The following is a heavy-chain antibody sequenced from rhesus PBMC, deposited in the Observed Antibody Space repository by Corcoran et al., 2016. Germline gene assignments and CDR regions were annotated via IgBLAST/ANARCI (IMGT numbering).Heavy chain of an antibody. CDR2: IRDKSSNYET. CDR3: RTAAATFDS. CDR1: GFMFSSSS. J-gene: IGHJ4*01. V-gene: IGHV3-118*01. D-gene: IGHD6-25*01. Sequence: EVQLVESGGGLVQPGGSLRLSCAASGFMFSSSSINWFRQAYGKGLEWVGRIRDKSSNYETGYAASVKGRFTISRDDSKNTAYLQMNGLKTEDTAVYYCRTAAATFDSWGQGILVTVSS.